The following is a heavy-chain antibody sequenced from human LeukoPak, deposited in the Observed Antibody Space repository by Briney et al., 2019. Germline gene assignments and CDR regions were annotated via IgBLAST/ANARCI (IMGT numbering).Heavy chain of an antibody. V-gene: IGHV1-18*01. CDR3: ARDTRITIIIVAPLRGMDV. CDR2: ISAYNGNT. D-gene: IGHD3-22*01. J-gene: IGHJ6*02. CDR1: SYTFTSYG. Sequence: ASVKVSCKASSYTFTSYGISWVRQAPGQGLEWMGWISAYNGNTNYAQKLQDRVTMTTDTSTSTAYMELRSLRSDDTAVYYCARDTRITIIIVAPLRGMDVWGQGTTVTVSS.